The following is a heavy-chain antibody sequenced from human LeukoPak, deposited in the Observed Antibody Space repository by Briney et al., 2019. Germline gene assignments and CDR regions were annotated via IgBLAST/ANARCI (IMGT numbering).Heavy chain of an antibody. CDR3: ARAKYYYDSSGYYSYYFDY. CDR1: GGSFSGYY. J-gene: IGHJ4*02. CDR2: INHSGST. V-gene: IGHV4-34*01. Sequence: SETPSLTCAVYGGSFSGYYWSWIRQPPGKGLEWIGEINHSGSTNYNPSLKSRVTISVDTSKNQFSLKLSSVTAADTAVYYCARAKYYYDSSGYYSYYFDYWGQGTLATVSS. D-gene: IGHD3-22*01.